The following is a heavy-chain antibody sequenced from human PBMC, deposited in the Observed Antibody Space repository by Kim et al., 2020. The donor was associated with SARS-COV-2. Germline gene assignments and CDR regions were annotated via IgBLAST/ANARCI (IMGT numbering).Heavy chain of an antibody. D-gene: IGHD5-12*01. Sequence: YSQQFRGRVTSTRDTSASTAYMELSSLRSEDTAVYYCARDVEMATISLDYWGQGTLVTVSS. J-gene: IGHJ4*02. V-gene: IGHV1-3*01. CDR3: ARDVEMATISLDY.